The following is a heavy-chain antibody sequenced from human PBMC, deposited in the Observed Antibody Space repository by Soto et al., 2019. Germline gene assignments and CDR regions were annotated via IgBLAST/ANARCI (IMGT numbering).Heavy chain of an antibody. CDR1: GGSISSYY. CDR3: ARDKITGLFDY. J-gene: IGHJ4*02. Sequence: SETLSLTCIVSGGSISSYYWTWTRQPPGKGLEWIGCIYNGATTNYNPSLKSRVTISVDTSKNQFSLKLTSVTAADTAVYYCARDKITGLFDYWGQGTLVTVSS. V-gene: IGHV4-59*12. D-gene: IGHD2-8*02. CDR2: IYNGATT.